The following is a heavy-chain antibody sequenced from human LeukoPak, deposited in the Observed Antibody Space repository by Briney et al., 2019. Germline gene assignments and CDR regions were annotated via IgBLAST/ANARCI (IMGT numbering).Heavy chain of an antibody. CDR2: INPNSGGT. Sequence: ASVKVSCKASGYTFTDYYIHWVRQAPGQGLEWMEWINPNSGGTYYAQNFHDRITLTRDTSISTAYMELSRLRSDDTAIYYCARANALYCSSTSCLFDYWGQGTLVTVSS. J-gene: IGHJ4*02. CDR3: ARANALYCSSTSCLFDY. CDR1: GYTFTDYY. D-gene: IGHD2-2*01. V-gene: IGHV1-2*02.